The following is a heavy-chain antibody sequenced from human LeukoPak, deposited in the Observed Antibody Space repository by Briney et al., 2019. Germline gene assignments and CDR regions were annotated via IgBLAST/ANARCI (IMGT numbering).Heavy chain of an antibody. CDR3: AKHNGGGIVSYVAPGPPDYFDH. Sequence: PSETLSLTCTVSGGSISSYYWSWIRQPPGKGLECIGSIYLSGSVYYNPSLRSRVTISLDTSTKQLSLKLTAVTAADTAIYYCAKHNGGGIVSYVAPGPPDYFDHWGQGALVTVSS. V-gene: IGHV4-39*01. CDR2: IYLSGSV. D-gene: IGHD1-26*01. J-gene: IGHJ4*02. CDR1: GGSISSYY.